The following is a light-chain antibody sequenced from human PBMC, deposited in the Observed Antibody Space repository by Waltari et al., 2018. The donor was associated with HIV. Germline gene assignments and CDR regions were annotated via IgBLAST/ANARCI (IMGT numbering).Light chain of an antibody. J-gene: IGKJ1*01. CDR1: QSVSSTH. CDR2: GAS. V-gene: IGKV3-20*01. CDR3: LQYGTSPRT. Sequence: IVLTQSPGTLSLSPGETATLSCRASQSVSSTHLAWYQQKPGQGPRLLIYGASSRATGIPDRVSGSGSGTDFTLTISRLEPEDSAVYYCLQYGTSPRTFGQGTKVEIK.